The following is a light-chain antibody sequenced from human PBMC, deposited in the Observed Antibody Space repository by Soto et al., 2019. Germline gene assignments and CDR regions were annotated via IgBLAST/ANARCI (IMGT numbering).Light chain of an antibody. J-gene: IGKJ1*01. CDR2: AAS. CDR1: QGISNF. Sequence: DIQLTQSPSSLSASVGDRVTITCRASQGISNFVAWYQQKPGKVPKLLIYAASTLQSGVPSRFSGSGSGTAFTLSISNLQPEDVGTFYCQKYPSAPPTFGHGTRVEIK. V-gene: IGKV1-27*01. CDR3: QKYPSAPPT.